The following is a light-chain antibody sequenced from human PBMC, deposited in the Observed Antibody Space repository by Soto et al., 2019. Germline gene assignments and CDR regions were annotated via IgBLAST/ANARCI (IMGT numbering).Light chain of an antibody. J-gene: IGKJ2*01. Sequence: DIVMTQTPLSSPVTPGQPASISCRSSQSLVHSDGNTYLSWLQQRPGQPPRLLIHMIAIRFSGAPERTSGSAARTDVTLKISRVEAEDVGVYYCMQATQAYTFGQGTKLEIK. V-gene: IGKV2-24*01. CDR1: QSLVHSDGNTY. CDR3: MQATQAYT. CDR2: MIA.